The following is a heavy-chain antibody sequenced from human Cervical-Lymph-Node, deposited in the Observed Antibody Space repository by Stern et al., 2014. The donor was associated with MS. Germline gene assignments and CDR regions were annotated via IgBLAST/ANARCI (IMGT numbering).Heavy chain of an antibody. CDR2: ISGSGGSI. Sequence: EVQLVQSGGDLVQPGGSLRLSCAASGFTFNKYAMNWVRQAPGTGLEWVSTISGSGGSIYYADSVKGRFTISRDNSENTLYLQMHSLRAEDTAIYYCAKQYFDSSGYSYYYGMDVWGQGTTVTVSS. V-gene: IGHV3-23*04. CDR1: GFTFNKYA. J-gene: IGHJ6*02. D-gene: IGHD3-22*01. CDR3: AKQYFDSSGYSYYYGMDV.